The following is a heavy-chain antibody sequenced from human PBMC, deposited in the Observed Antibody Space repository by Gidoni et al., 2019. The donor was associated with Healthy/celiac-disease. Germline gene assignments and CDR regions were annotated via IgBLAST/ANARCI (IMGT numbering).Heavy chain of an antibody. D-gene: IGHD5-12*01. CDR3: AREMGEDGYISNFDY. Sequence: QVQLVESGGGLVKPGGSLRLSCAASGFTFSDYYVNWIRQAPGKGLELVSYIRSSGSTKYYAESLKGRFTISRENAKNSLYLQMNSLKGEETAVYYCAREMGEDGYISNFDYWGQGTLVTVSS. J-gene: IGHJ4*02. CDR1: GFTFSDYY. CDR2: IRSSGSTK. V-gene: IGHV3-11*01.